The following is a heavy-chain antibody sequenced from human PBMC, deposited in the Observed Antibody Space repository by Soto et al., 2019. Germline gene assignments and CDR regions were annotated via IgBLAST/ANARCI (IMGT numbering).Heavy chain of an antibody. V-gene: IGHV3-30*18. CDR1: GFTFSSYG. D-gene: IGHD2-15*01. CDR2: ISYDGSNK. Sequence: QVQLVESGGGVVPPGRSLRLSCAASGFTFSSYGMHWDRQAPGEGLEWVAVISYDGSNKYYADSVKGRFTISRDNSKNTLYLQMNSLRAEDTAVYYCAKDDCSGGSCYYWGQGTLVTVSS. J-gene: IGHJ4*02. CDR3: AKDDCSGGSCYY.